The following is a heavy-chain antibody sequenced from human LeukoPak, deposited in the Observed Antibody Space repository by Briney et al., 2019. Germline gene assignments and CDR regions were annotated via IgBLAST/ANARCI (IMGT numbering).Heavy chain of an antibody. CDR1: GFTFSSYA. D-gene: IGHD5-24*01. CDR3: AKSLWLQDYYFDY. V-gene: IGHV3-23*01. J-gene: IGHJ4*02. CDR2: ISYSAGST. Sequence: GGSLRLSCAASGFTFSSYAMSWVRQAPGKGLEWVSAISYSAGSTYYADSVKGRFTISRDNSENTLYLQMNSLRAEDTAVYYCAKSLWLQDYYFDYWGQGTLVTVSS.